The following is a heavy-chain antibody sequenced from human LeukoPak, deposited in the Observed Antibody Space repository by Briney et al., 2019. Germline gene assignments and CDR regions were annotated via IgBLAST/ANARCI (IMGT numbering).Heavy chain of an antibody. CDR2: IYNGVDT. CDR1: GFTVSNYY. CDR3: ERDLHY. Sequence: GVSLSLPCTVSGFTVSNYYMSWVRQAPGKGLEWVSNIYNGVDTYYADSVKGRFTISQDNSKNPLYPQMNRLTAEDNAVYYCERDLHYWGQGTLVTVSS. V-gene: IGHV3-53*01. J-gene: IGHJ4*02.